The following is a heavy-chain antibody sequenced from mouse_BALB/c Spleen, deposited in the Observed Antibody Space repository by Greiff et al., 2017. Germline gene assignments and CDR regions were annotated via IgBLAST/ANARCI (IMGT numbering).Heavy chain of an antibody. CDR3: AREGYDGSYYFDY. Sequence: QVQLQQSGAELVRPGSSVKISCKASGYAFSSYWMNWVKQRPGQGLEWIGQIYPGDGDTNYNGKFKGKATLTADKSSSTAYMQLSSLTSEDSAVYFCAREGYDGSYYFDYWGQGTTLTVSS. CDR2: IYPGDGDT. J-gene: IGHJ2*01. D-gene: IGHD2-14*01. V-gene: IGHV1-80*01. CDR1: GYAFSSYW.